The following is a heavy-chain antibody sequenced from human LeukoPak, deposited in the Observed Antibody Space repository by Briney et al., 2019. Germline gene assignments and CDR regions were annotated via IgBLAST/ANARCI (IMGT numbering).Heavy chain of an antibody. CDR1: GYSFSNNG. J-gene: IGHJ4*02. V-gene: IGHV3-33*01. D-gene: IGHD3-22*01. Sequence: GRSLRLSCVASGYSFSNNGMHWVRQAPGKGLEWVAVIWNDGSKKYYADSVKGRFTISRDNSKNTLYLQMNSLRAEDTAVYYCARDDYYDSSGYYGYWGQGTLVTVSS. CDR3: ARDDYYDSSGYYGY. CDR2: IWNDGSKK.